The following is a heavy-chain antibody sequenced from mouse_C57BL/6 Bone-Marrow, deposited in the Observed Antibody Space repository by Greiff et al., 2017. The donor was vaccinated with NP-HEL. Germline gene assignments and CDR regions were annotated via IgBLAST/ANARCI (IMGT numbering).Heavy chain of an antibody. Sequence: EVQLQQSGPELVKPGASVKIPCKASGYTFTDYNMDWVKQSHGKSLEWIGDINPNNGGTIYNQKFKGKATLTVDKSSSTAYMELRSLTSEDTAVYYCAREDGYYEFAYWGQGTLVTVSA. CDR1: GYTFTDYN. CDR3: AREDGYYEFAY. CDR2: INPNNGGT. V-gene: IGHV1-18*01. D-gene: IGHD2-3*01. J-gene: IGHJ3*01.